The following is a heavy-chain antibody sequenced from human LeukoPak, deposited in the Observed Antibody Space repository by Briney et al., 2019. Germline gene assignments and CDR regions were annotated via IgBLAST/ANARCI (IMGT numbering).Heavy chain of an antibody. J-gene: IGHJ4*02. CDR2: ISGSGVNT. Sequence: GRSLRLSCATSGFTFNHYGLHWVRQAPGKGLEWVSGISGSGVNTYYENSVKGRFTISRDKFMNTLYLQMNSLRAEDTAVYYCARGRGLPVRPPNEGFLDYWGRGTLVTVSS. D-gene: IGHD6-6*01. V-gene: IGHV3-23*01. CDR1: GFTFNHYG. CDR3: ARGRGLPVRPPNEGFLDY.